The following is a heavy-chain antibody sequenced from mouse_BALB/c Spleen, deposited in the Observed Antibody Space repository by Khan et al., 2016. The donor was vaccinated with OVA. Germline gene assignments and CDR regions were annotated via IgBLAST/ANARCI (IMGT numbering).Heavy chain of an antibody. Sequence: QIQLVQSGPELVRPGTSVKISCKASGYTFTNYWLGWVKQRPGHGLDWIGDFYPGGGFTNYNEKFKDKATLTADTSSSSAYMQFISLTSEDSAVYFCARWATWYFDVWGAGTTVTVSS. CDR1: GYTFTNYW. CDR3: ARWATWYFDV. J-gene: IGHJ1*01. CDR2: FYPGGGFT. V-gene: IGHV1-63*01. D-gene: IGHD3-1*01.